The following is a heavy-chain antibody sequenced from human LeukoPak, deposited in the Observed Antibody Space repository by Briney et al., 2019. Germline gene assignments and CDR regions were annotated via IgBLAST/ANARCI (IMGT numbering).Heavy chain of an antibody. D-gene: IGHD3-22*01. CDR3: ARGPSAHTYYYDSSGYRDY. Sequence: SETLSLTCTVSGGSISTYYWSWIRQPPGKGLEWIGYIYYTGSTNYNPSLKSRVTMSIDTSKIQFSLKLSSVTAADTAVYYCARGPSAHTYYYDSSGYRDYWGQGTLVIVSS. J-gene: IGHJ4*02. CDR1: GGSISTYY. CDR2: IYYTGST. V-gene: IGHV4-59*01.